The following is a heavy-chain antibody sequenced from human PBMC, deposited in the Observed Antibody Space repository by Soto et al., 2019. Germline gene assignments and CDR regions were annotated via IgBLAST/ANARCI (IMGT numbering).Heavy chain of an antibody. J-gene: IGHJ5*02. V-gene: IGHV4-39*02. Sequence: SETLSLTCAVSGVSIHNSHSFWGWIRQPPGKGLEFIGSVYYSGGSHYDPSLKGRVTISVDTSNNQVSLRVNSVTAADTAVYYCGRVVEGATRHTDSDSWGQGMLVTVSS. CDR3: GRVVEGATRHTDSDS. CDR1: GVSIHNSHSF. CDR2: VYYSGGS. D-gene: IGHD2-15*01.